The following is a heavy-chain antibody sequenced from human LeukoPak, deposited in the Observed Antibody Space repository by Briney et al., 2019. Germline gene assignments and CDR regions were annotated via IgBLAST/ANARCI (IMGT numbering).Heavy chain of an antibody. Sequence: PGGSLRLSCAASGFTFSSYGMHWVRQAPGKGLEWVAVIWYDGSNKYYADSVKGRFTISRDNSKNTLYLQMNSLRAEDTAVYYCARHGWGSSFDYWGQGTLVTVSS. CDR2: IWYDGSNK. D-gene: IGHD7-27*01. CDR3: ARHGWGSSFDY. J-gene: IGHJ4*02. CDR1: GFTFSSYG. V-gene: IGHV3-33*01.